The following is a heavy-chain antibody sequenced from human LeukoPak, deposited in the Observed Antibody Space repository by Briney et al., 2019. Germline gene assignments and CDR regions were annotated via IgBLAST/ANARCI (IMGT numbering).Heavy chain of an antibody. Sequence: GGSLRLSCAASGFTFSSYWMSWVRQAPGKGLEWVANIKQDGSERYYVDSVKGRFTISRDNAKNSLYLQMNSLRAEDTAVYYCARDGYSYGSEFDYWGQGTLVTVSS. CDR3: ARDGYSYGSEFDY. D-gene: IGHD5-18*01. J-gene: IGHJ4*02. CDR1: GFTFSSYW. CDR2: IKQDGSER. V-gene: IGHV3-7*01.